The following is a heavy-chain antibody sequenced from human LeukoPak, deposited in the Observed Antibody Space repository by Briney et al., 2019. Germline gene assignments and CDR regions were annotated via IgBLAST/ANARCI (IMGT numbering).Heavy chain of an antibody. V-gene: IGHV1-18*01. CDR3: ARNGSGWYFLDY. CDR1: GYTVTSYG. Sequence: GASVKVSCKATGYTVTSYGISWVRQAPGQGPEWMGWISAYNGYTNYAQKFRGRVTMTTDTSTNTAYMELRSLRSDDTAVYYCARNGSGWYFLDYWGQGTLVTVSS. CDR2: ISAYNGYT. D-gene: IGHD6-19*01. J-gene: IGHJ4*02.